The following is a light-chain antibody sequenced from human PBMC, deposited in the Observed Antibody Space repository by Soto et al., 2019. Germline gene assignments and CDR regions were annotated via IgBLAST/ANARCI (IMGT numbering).Light chain of an antibody. CDR2: GNS. V-gene: IGLV1-40*01. CDR1: SSNIGAAYY. CDR3: QSYDSSLSGSV. Sequence: QTVVTQPPSVSGAPGQRVTISCTGNSSNIGAAYYVHWYQQLPGTAPKLLIFGNSNRPSGVPDRFSGSKSGTSASLAITGLQAEDEADYFCQSYDSSLSGSVFGPGTKLTVL. J-gene: IGLJ1*01.